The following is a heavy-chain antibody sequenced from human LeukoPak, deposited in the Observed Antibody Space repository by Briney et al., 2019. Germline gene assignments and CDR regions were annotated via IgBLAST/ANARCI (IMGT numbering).Heavy chain of an antibody. CDR2: IKQDGSEK. J-gene: IGHJ4*02. CDR3: AREPRVIGTTMVKATVDY. Sequence: GGSLRLSCAASGFTFSNYWMSWVRQAPGKGFEWVASIKQDGSEKYCVDSVKGRFTISRDNAKTSLYLQMNSLRAEDTAVYYCAREPRVIGTTMVKATVDYWGQGTLVTVSS. D-gene: IGHD5-18*01. V-gene: IGHV3-7*01. CDR1: GFTFSNYW.